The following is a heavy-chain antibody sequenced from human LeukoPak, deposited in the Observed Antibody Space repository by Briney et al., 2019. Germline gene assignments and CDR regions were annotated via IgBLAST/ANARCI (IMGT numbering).Heavy chain of an antibody. CDR3: ASLAVAADYYYYGMDV. D-gene: IGHD2-15*01. Sequence: SQTLSLTCTVSGGSISSGDYYWSWIRQPPGKGLEWIGYIYYSGSTNYNPSLKSRVTISVDTSKNQFSLKLSSMTAADTAVYYCASLAVAADYYYYGMDVWGKGTTVTVSS. CDR1: GGSISSGDYY. V-gene: IGHV4-61*08. J-gene: IGHJ6*04. CDR2: IYYSGST.